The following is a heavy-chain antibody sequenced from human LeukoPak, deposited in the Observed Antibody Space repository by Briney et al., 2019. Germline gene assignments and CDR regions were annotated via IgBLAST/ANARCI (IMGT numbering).Heavy chain of an antibody. CDR2: ISGGGGST. Sequence: GGSLRLSCAASGFTFSSYAMNWVRQAPGKGLEWVAAISGGGGSTYNADSVKGRFTISRDNSKNTLYLQMNSLRAEDTAVYYCAKDADGDTAMLIDYWGQGTLVTVSS. V-gene: IGHV3-23*01. CDR1: GFTFSSYA. D-gene: IGHD5-18*01. J-gene: IGHJ4*02. CDR3: AKDADGDTAMLIDY.